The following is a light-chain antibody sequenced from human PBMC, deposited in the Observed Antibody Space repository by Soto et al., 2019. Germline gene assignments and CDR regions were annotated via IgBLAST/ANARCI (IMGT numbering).Light chain of an antibody. Sequence: DIQLTQSPSSLSASVGDRVTLTCQASQDISNYLNWYQQKPGKAPELLIYDASNLETGVPSRFSGSGSGTDFTLTINSLQPEDFATYSCQQSYNSPQTFGQGTKVDI. J-gene: IGKJ1*01. V-gene: IGKV1-33*01. CDR2: DAS. CDR1: QDISNY. CDR3: QQSYNSPQT.